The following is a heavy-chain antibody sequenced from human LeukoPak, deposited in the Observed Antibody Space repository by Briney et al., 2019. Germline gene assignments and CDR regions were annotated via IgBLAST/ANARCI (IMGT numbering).Heavy chain of an antibody. Sequence: GGSLRLSCAASGFTFSSYGMHWVRQAPGKGLEWVAVISYDGSNKYYADSVKGRFTISRDNSKNTLYLQMNSLRAEDTAVYYCAKAYCSSTSCYTDYSYGMDVWGQGTTVTVSS. V-gene: IGHV3-30*18. CDR3: AKAYCSSTSCYTDYSYGMDV. CDR1: GFTFSSYG. J-gene: IGHJ6*02. D-gene: IGHD2-2*02. CDR2: ISYDGSNK.